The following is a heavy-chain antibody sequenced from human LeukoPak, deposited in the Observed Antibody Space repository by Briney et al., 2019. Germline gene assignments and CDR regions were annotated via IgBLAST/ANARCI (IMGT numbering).Heavy chain of an antibody. D-gene: IGHD2-15*01. CDR2: IKQDGSEK. J-gene: IGHJ4*02. CDR1: GFTFSSYW. CDR3: ARDFLDIVVVVATFDY. Sequence: PGGSLRLSCAASGFTFSSYWMSWVRQAPGKGLEWVANIKQDGSEKYYVDSVKGRFTISRDNAKNSLYLQMNSLRAEDTAVYYCARDFLDIVVVVATFDYWGQGTLVTVSS. V-gene: IGHV3-7*01.